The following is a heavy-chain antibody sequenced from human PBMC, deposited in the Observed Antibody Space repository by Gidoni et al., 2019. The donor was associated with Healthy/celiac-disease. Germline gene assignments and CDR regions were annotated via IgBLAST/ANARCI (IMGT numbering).Heavy chain of an antibody. Sequence: QVQLQESGPGLVKPSETLSLTCTVSGGSISRYYWSWIRQPPGKGLEWIGYIYYSGSTNYNPSLKSRVTISVDTSKNQFSLKLSSVTAADTAVYYCARGVVIATQTDYFDYWGQGTLVTVSS. D-gene: IGHD2-21*01. CDR3: ARGVVIATQTDYFDY. V-gene: IGHV4-59*01. J-gene: IGHJ4*02. CDR1: GGSISRYY. CDR2: IYYSGST.